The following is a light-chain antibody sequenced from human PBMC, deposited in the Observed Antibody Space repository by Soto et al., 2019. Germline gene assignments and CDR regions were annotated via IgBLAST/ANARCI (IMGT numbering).Light chain of an antibody. V-gene: IGLV2-14*01. CDR2: EAA. CDR1: SDDIGAKNY. CDR3: TSYTSASTLV. J-gene: IGLJ2*01. Sequence: QSALTQPASVSGSPGQSITISCTGTSDDIGAKNYVSWYQHHPGKAPKILIYEAANRPSGISHRFSGSKSGNMASLTISGLQAEDEADYYCTSYTSASTLVFGGGTKLTVL.